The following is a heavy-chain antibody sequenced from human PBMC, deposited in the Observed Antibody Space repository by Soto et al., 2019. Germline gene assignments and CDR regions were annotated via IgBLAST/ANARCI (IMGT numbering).Heavy chain of an antibody. V-gene: IGHV1-46*01. D-gene: IGHD3-16*01. CDR1: GYSFTTYY. Sequence: AASVKVSCKASGYSFTTYYIQWVRHAPGHGPEWLGIINPSSGTTRYAQNFQGRVTLTRDTSTSTVYMGLTGLRSEDSAVYYRAREWANNTVIGGVTYRYYHGMDVWGQGTTVTVSS. CDR3: AREWANNTVIGGVTYRYYHGMDV. CDR2: INPSSGTT. J-gene: IGHJ6*02.